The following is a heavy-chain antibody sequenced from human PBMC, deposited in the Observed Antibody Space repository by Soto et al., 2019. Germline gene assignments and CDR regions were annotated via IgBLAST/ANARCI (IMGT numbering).Heavy chain of an antibody. D-gene: IGHD3-22*01. V-gene: IGHV3-30*18. Sequence: QVQLVESGGGVVQPGRSLRLSCAASGFTFSSYGMHWFRQAPGKGLEWVAVISYDGSNKYYADSVKGRFTISRDNSKNTLYMQMNSLRAEDTAVYYCAKDGGSGYNNWFDPWGQGTLVTVSS. CDR1: GFTFSSYG. CDR2: ISYDGSNK. CDR3: AKDGGSGYNNWFDP. J-gene: IGHJ5*02.